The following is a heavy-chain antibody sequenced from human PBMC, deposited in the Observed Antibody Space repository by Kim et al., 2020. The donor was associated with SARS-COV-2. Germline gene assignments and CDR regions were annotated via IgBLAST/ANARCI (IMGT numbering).Heavy chain of an antibody. D-gene: IGHD3-22*01. J-gene: IGHJ5*02. CDR1: GFTFSSYA. V-gene: IGHV3-23*01. Sequence: GGSLRLSCAASGFTFSSYAMSWVRQAPGKGLEWVSAISGSGGSTYYADSVKGRFTISRDNSKNTLYLQMNSLRAEDTAVYYCAKAAYYYDSSGYYEWFDPWGQGTLVTVSS. CDR3: AKAAYYYDSSGYYEWFDP. CDR2: ISGSGGST.